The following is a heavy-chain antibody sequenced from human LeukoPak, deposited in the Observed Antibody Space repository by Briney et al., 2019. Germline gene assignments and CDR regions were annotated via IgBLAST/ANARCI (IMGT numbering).Heavy chain of an antibody. Sequence: PGGSLRLSCSASGFTFSAYAMYWVRQAPGKGLEWVGFIRSKPYGWTADYAASLKDRFAISRDDSKSIAYLQMNSLKSEDTAVYYCTRESVGSLSFDFWGQGTLVTVSS. CDR1: GFTFSAYA. CDR2: IRSKPYGWTA. J-gene: IGHJ4*02. CDR3: TRESVGSLSFDF. D-gene: IGHD2-15*01. V-gene: IGHV3-49*04.